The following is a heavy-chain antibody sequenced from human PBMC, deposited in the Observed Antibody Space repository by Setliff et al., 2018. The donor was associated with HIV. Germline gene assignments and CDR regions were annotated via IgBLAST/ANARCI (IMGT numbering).Heavy chain of an antibody. CDR3: ARGFYDSNGYYSYFDH. D-gene: IGHD3-22*01. CDR2: INAGNGNT. CDR1: GYTFTGYV. Sequence: ASVKVSCKASGYTFTGYVMHWVRQAPGQRLEWMGWINAGNGNTKYSQEFQGRVTITRDTSASTAYMELSSLRSEDMAVYYCARGFYDSNGYYSYFDHWGQGTLVTVSS. V-gene: IGHV1-3*03. J-gene: IGHJ4*02.